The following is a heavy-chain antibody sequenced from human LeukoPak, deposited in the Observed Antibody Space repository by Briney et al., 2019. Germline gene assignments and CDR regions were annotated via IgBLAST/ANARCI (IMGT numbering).Heavy chain of an antibody. CDR2: INHSGST. D-gene: IGHD4-17*01. Sequence: SVTLSLTCAVYGGSFSGYYWSWIRQPPGKGLEWIGEINHSGSTNYNPSLKSRVTISVDTSKNQFSLKLSSVTAADTAVYYCARAVTTVPEDAFDIWGQGTMVT. J-gene: IGHJ3*02. CDR1: GGSFSGYY. V-gene: IGHV4-34*01. CDR3: ARAVTTVPEDAFDI.